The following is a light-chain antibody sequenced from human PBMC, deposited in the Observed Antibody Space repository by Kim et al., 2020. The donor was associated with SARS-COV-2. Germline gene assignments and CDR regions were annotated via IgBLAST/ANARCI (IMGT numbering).Light chain of an antibody. CDR1: IDDVGGYNS. Sequence: QSALTQPASVSGSPGQSVTISCTGTIDDVGGYNSVSWCQQHPGKAPTLIIYDVNERPSGISRRFSASRSGSTASLTISGLQAEDEADYYCSSYSRTSKYVFGGGTKVTVL. CDR3: SSYSRTSKYV. V-gene: IGLV2-14*03. CDR2: DVN. J-gene: IGLJ1*01.